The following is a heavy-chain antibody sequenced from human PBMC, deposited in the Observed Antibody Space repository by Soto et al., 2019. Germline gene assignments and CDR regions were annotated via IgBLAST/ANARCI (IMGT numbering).Heavy chain of an antibody. J-gene: IGHJ4*02. D-gene: IGHD3-10*01. CDR3: AKDSFRDLSPDY. Sequence: DSVMGRFTISRDNSKNTLYLQMNSLRAEDTAVYYCAKDSFRDLSPDYWGQGTLVTVSS. V-gene: IGHV3-30*02.